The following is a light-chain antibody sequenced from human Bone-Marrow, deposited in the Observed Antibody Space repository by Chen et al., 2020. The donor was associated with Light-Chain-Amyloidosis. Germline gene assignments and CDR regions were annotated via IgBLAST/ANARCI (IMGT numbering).Light chain of an antibody. CDR1: NIGSTS. CDR3: QVWDRSSDRPV. CDR2: DDS. V-gene: IGLV3-21*02. Sequence: SYVLTQPSSVSVAPGQTATIACGGNNIGSTSVHWYQQTPGQAPLLVVYDDSDRPSGIPERLSGSNSGTTATLTIRRVEAVDEADYYCQVWDRSSDRPVFGGGTKLTVL. J-gene: IGLJ3*02.